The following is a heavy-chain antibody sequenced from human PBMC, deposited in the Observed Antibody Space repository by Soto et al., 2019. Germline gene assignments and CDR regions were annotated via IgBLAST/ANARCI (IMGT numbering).Heavy chain of an antibody. Sequence: SVKVSCKASGGTFSSYAISWVRQAPGQGLEWMGGIIPIFGTANYAQKFQGRVTITAAKSTSTAYMELSSLRSEDTAVYYCARDNRDILVVVAAPYYYYGMDVWGNGTPVTVSS. CDR1: GGTFSSYA. J-gene: IGHJ6*04. V-gene: IGHV1-69*06. CDR3: ARDNRDILVVVAAPYYYYGMDV. CDR2: IIPIFGTA. D-gene: IGHD2-15*01.